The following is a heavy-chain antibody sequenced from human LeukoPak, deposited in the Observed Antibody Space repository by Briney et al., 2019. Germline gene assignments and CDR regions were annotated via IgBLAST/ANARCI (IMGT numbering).Heavy chain of an antibody. Sequence: SETLSLTCTVSGGSISSYYWSWIRQLPGKGLEWIGYIYYSGITNYNPSLKSRVTISVDTSKNQFSLKLSSVTVADTAVYYCARYSSGYGVDYWGQGTLVTVSS. CDR1: GGSISSYY. CDR3: ARYSSGYGVDY. D-gene: IGHD6-19*01. V-gene: IGHV4-59*01. CDR2: IYYSGIT. J-gene: IGHJ4*02.